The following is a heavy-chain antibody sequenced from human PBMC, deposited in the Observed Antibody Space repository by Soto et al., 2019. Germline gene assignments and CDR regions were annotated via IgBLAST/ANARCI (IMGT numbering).Heavy chain of an antibody. CDR1: GGSIITYY. J-gene: IGHJ4*02. CDR2: IYYSGST. V-gene: IGHV4-59*08. Sequence: SETLSLTCTVSGGSIITYYWSWIRQPPGKGLEWIGYIYYSGSTNYNPSLKSRVTISADTSKNQFSLNLNSMTAADTAVYYCARHNYGSGSTYFDYWGQGTLVTVSS. CDR3: ARHNYGSGSTYFDY. D-gene: IGHD3-10*01.